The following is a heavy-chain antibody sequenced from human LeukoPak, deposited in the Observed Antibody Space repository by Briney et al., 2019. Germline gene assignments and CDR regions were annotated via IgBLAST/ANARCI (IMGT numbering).Heavy chain of an antibody. Sequence: GGSLRLSCAVSGFTFSTYWMNWYRQASGKGREWVGNINQDASEINYVDSVRGRFTISRDNAKNSLHLQMNSLRAEDTAVYYCATDRDNSDWQKRFDSWGQGTLVTVSS. CDR3: ATDRDNSDWQKRFDS. CDR1: GFTFSTYW. V-gene: IGHV3-7*01. D-gene: IGHD2-21*02. J-gene: IGHJ4*02. CDR2: INQDASEI.